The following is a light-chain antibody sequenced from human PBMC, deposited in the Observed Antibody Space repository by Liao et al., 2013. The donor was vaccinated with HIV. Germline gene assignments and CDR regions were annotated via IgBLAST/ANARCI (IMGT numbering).Light chain of an antibody. J-gene: IGLJ1*01. V-gene: IGLV3-21*01. Sequence: SYVLTQPPSVSVAPGQTASIPCGGDKIGTKSVHWYQQKPGQAPVLVIYYDSDRPSGIPERFSGSNSGNTATLTISRVEAGDEADYYCQVWDSSTDHYVFGTGTKVTVL. CDR1: KIGTKS. CDR2: YDS. CDR3: QVWDSSTDHYV.